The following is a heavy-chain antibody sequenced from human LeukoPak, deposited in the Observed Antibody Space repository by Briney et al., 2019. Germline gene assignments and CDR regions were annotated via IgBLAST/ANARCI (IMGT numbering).Heavy chain of an antibody. CDR1: GYTFTSYD. D-gene: IGHD1-26*01. Sequence: ASVKVSCKASGYTFTSYDINWVRQATGQGLECMGWMNRNSGNTGYAQKFQGRVTMTRDTSISTVYMELSSLTSEDTAVYYCARGRFRWELEIRDFDYWGQGTLVTVSS. V-gene: IGHV1-8*01. J-gene: IGHJ4*02. CDR2: MNRNSGNT. CDR3: ARGRFRWELEIRDFDY.